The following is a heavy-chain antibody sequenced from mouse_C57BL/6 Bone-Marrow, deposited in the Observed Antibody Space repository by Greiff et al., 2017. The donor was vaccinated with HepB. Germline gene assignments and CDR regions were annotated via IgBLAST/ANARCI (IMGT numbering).Heavy chain of an antibody. CDR1: GFTFSSYA. CDR2: ISDGGSYT. D-gene: IGHD1-1*01. Sequence: EVMLVESGGGLVKPGGSLKLSCAASGFTFSSYAMSWVRQTPEKRLEWVATISDGGSYTYYPDNVKGRFTISRDNAKNNLYLQMSHLKSEDTAMYYCARASYYYGSSHWYFDVWGTGTTVTVSS. V-gene: IGHV5-4*03. J-gene: IGHJ1*03. CDR3: ARASYYYGSSHWYFDV.